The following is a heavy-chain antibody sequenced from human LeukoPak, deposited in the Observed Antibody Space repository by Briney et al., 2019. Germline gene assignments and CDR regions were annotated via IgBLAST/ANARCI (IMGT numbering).Heavy chain of an antibody. J-gene: IGHJ6*03. Sequence: GGSLRLSCAASGFIFSSFTMHWVRQAPGKGLEWVSGISWNSGSIGYADSVKGRFTISRDNAKNSLYLQMNSLRAEDTALYYCAKSSWLYYYYYMDVWGKGTTVTVSS. V-gene: IGHV3-9*01. CDR2: ISWNSGSI. CDR3: AKSSWLYYYYYMDV. CDR1: GFIFSSFT. D-gene: IGHD6-13*01.